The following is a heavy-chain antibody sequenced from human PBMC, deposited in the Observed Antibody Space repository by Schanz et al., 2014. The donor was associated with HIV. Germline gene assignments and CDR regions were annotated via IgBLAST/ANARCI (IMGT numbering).Heavy chain of an antibody. D-gene: IGHD3-10*01. J-gene: IGHJ4*02. Sequence: QVQLVESGGGVVQPGRSLRLSCTASGFTFSNYGMHWVRQSPGKGLEWVAVISYDGINKYMADSVKGRFTISRDNSKNTLYLQMNSLRAEDTAVYYCVRGLLFQGSFDSWGQGALVTVSS. CDR2: ISYDGINK. CDR3: VRGLLFQGSFDS. V-gene: IGHV3-33*05. CDR1: GFTFSNYG.